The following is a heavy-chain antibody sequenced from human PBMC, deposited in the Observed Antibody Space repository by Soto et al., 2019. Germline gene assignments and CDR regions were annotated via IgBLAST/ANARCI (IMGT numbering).Heavy chain of an antibody. CDR3: ARDLHYYESNDDY. CDR2: IIPILGIA. J-gene: IGHJ4*02. CDR1: GGTFSSYT. D-gene: IGHD3-22*01. Sequence: QIQLVQSGAEVKKPGSSVKVSCKASGGTFSSYTINWVRQAPGQGLEWMGRIIPILGIANYAQKFQGRVTITADKTTSTAYMELSSLRSEDTAVYYCARDLHYYESNDDYWGQGTLVTVSS. V-gene: IGHV1-69*08.